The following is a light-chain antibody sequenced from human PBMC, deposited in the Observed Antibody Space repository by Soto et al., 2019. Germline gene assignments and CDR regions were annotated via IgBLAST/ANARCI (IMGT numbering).Light chain of an antibody. CDR3: SSYTSSSPLV. CDR1: SSDVGGYNY. CDR2: DVS. J-gene: IGLJ1*01. V-gene: IGLV2-14*01. Sequence: QSVLTQPASVSGSPGQWITISCTGTSSDVGGYNYVSWYQQHPGKAPKLMIYDVSNRPSGVSNRFSGSKSGNTASLTISGLQAEDEADYYCSSYTSSSPLVFGTGTKVTVL.